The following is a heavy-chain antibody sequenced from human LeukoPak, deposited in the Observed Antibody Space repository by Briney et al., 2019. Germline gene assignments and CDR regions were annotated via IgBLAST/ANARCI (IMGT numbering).Heavy chain of an antibody. CDR3: ARGPHYYYDSSGYIY. J-gene: IGHJ4*02. Sequence: SESLSLTWTVSGGSISSYYWSWIRQPPGKGLEWIGYIYYSGSTNYNPSLKSRVTISVDTSKNQFSLKLSSVSAADTAVYYCARGPHYYYDSSGYIYWGQGTLVTVSS. CDR1: GGSISSYY. D-gene: IGHD3-22*01. V-gene: IGHV4-59*12. CDR2: IYYSGST.